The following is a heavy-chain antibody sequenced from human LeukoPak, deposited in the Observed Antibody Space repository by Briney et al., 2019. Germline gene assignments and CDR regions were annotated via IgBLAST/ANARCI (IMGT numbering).Heavy chain of an antibody. V-gene: IGHV4-34*01. CDR3: ARGHGIAVAGISDGFDP. J-gene: IGHJ5*02. Sequence: SETLSLTCAVYGGSFSGYYWSWIRQPPGKGLEWIGEINHSGSTNYNPSFKSRVTISVDTSKNQFSLKLSSVTAADTAVYYCARGHGIAVAGISDGFDPWGQGTLVTVSS. CDR1: GGSFSGYY. D-gene: IGHD6-19*01. CDR2: INHSGST.